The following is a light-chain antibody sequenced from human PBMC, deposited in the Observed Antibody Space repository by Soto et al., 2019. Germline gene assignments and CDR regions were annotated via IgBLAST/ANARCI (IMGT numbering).Light chain of an antibody. Sequence: DVVMTQSPLSLPVTLGQPASISCRSSQSLVYSDGNTYLNWFQQRPGQSPRRLIYKVSNRDSGVPDRFSGSGSGADFTLNISSLQSEDYAVYYCQQYRNWPRTFGQGTKVDIK. CDR2: KVS. V-gene: IGKV2-30*01. CDR1: QSLVYSDGNTY. J-gene: IGKJ1*01. CDR3: QQYRNWPRT.